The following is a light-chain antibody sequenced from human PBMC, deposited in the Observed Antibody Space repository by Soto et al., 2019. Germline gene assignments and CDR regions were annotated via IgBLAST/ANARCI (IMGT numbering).Light chain of an antibody. CDR2: GAS. Sequence: EIVLTQSPGTLSLSPGDRATLSCRASQSVANSYIAWYQQKPGQAPRLLIYGASSRVTGITDWFTGSGSRTGISLTISRLEPEASAGYYCQQYGSSPCTFGQRTKVQLK. CDR1: QSVANSY. J-gene: IGKJ1*01. V-gene: IGKV3-20*01. CDR3: QQYGSSPCT.